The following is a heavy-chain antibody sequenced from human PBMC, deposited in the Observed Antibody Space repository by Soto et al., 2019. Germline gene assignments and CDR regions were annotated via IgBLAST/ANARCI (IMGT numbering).Heavy chain of an antibody. CDR3: GGDPRGPEY. D-gene: IGHD6-6*01. J-gene: IGHJ4*02. Sequence: EGQWLESGGGVGQPGGSLRLSCAGSGFTSSTFGMSWVRQAPGTGLEWVSGISGSGDNTYYADSVKGRFTISRDKSKNTLFLQMNGVRAEDTAMYYCGGDPRGPEYWGQGTLVTVSS. CDR1: GFTSSTFG. V-gene: IGHV3-23*01. CDR2: ISGSGDNT.